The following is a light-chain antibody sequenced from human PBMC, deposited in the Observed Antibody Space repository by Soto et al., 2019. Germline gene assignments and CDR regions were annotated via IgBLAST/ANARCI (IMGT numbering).Light chain of an antibody. CDR1: QSISSSY. CDR3: QQYGTSRHGT. CDR2: GAS. J-gene: IGKJ5*01. V-gene: IGKV3-20*01. Sequence: EIVMTQSPATLSVSPGKRATLSCRASQSISSSYLAWYQQRPGQAPRLLIYGASSRATGIPDRFSGSGSGTEFTLTISRLEPEDFAVYYCQQYGTSRHGTFGQGTRLEIK.